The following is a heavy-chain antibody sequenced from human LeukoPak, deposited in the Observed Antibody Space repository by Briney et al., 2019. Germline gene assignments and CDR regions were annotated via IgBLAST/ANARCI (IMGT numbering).Heavy chain of an antibody. Sequence: SETLSLTCTVSGGSISSGGYYWSWIRQHPGKGLEWIGYIYYSGSTYYTPSLKSRVTISVDTSKNQFSLKLSSVTAADTAVYYCARAPIRATADFDYWGQGTLVTVSS. CDR3: ARAPIRATADFDY. CDR2: IYYSGST. V-gene: IGHV4-31*03. D-gene: IGHD1-26*01. CDR1: GGSISSGGYY. J-gene: IGHJ4*02.